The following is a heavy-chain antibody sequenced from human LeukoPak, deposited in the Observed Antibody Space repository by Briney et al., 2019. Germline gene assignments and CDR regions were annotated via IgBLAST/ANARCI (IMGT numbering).Heavy chain of an antibody. J-gene: IGHJ4*02. V-gene: IGHV4-34*01. CDR1: GGSFSGYY. D-gene: IGHD3-22*01. Sequence: SETLSLTCAVYGGSFSGYYWSWIRQPPGKGLEWIGEINHSGSTNYNLSLKSRVTISVDTSKNQFSLKLTSVTAADTAVYYCAPSYSSGNFAYWGRGTLFTVSS. CDR3: APSYSSGNFAY. CDR2: INHSGST.